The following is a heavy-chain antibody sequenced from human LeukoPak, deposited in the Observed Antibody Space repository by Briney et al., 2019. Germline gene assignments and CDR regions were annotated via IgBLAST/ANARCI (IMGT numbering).Heavy chain of an antibody. D-gene: IGHD3-22*01. Sequence: SETLSLTCTVSGGSISSYYWSWIRQPPGKGLEWIGYIYYSGSTNYNPSLKSRVTISVDTSKNQFSLKLSSVTAADTAVYYCARDNYYDSSGSQGDYFDYWGQGTLVTVSS. V-gene: IGHV4-59*01. CDR2: IYYSGST. CDR1: GGSISSYY. J-gene: IGHJ4*02. CDR3: ARDNYYDSSGSQGDYFDY.